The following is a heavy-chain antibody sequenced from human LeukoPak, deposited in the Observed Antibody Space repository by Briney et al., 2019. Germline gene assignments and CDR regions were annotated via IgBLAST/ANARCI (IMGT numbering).Heavy chain of an antibody. V-gene: IGHV3-30-3*01. CDR3: ARGPGGSYADYYYYGMDV. D-gene: IGHD1-26*01. Sequence: GGSLRLSCAASGFTFSSYAMHWVRQAPGKGLEWVAVISYDGSNKYYADSVKGRFTISRDNSKNTLYLQMNSLRAEDTAVYYCARGPGGSYADYYYYGMDVWGQGTTVTVSS. CDR1: GFTFSSYA. J-gene: IGHJ6*02. CDR2: ISYDGSNK.